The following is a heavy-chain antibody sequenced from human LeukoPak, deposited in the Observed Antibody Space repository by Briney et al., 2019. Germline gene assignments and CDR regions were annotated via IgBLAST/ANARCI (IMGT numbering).Heavy chain of an antibody. V-gene: IGHV3-30*02. CDR1: GFNFSSYG. CDR3: AKDLSRGSGSYYMDV. D-gene: IGHD3-10*01. Sequence: GGSLRLSCAASGFNFSSYGMHWVRRAPGKGLEWVAFIRYDGSNKYYADSVKGRFTISRDNSKNTLYLQMNSLRAEDTAVYYCAKDLSRGSGSYYMDVWGKGTTVTISS. CDR2: IRYDGSNK. J-gene: IGHJ6*03.